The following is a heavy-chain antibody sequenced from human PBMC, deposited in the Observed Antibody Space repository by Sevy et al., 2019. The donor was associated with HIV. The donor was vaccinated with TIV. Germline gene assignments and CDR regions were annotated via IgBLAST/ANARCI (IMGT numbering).Heavy chain of an antibody. J-gene: IGHJ6*04. V-gene: IGHV3-7*01. CDR3: ARWDV. CDR2: IKEDGSDK. Sequence: GGSLRLSCAASGFTFSPYWMTWVRQAPGKGLEWVANIKEDGSDKYYVDSVKGRFTISRDNAQNSLYLEMNSLRAEDTAVYYCARWDVWGKGTTVTVSS. CDR1: GFTFSPYW.